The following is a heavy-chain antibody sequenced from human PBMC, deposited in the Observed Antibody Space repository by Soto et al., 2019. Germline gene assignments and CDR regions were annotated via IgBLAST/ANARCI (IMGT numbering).Heavy chain of an antibody. CDR1: GFTFRSYA. V-gene: IGHV3-30*03. J-gene: IGHJ6*02. CDR2: TSYDGSNN. CDR3: AIDQGDDFWSGYFYGMDV. D-gene: IGHD3-3*01. Sequence: QVQLVESGGGVVQPGGSLRLSCAASGFTFRSYAMHWVRQAPGKGLEWVAVTSYDGSNNYYADSVRGRFTISRDNSKNMLYLQMDSLRVDDTALYYCAIDQGDDFWSGYFYGMDVWGQGTRVTVSS.